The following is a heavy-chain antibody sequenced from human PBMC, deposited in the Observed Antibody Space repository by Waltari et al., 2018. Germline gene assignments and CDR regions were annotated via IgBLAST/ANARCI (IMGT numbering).Heavy chain of an antibody. CDR1: GGSISPYY. J-gene: IGHJ6*02. D-gene: IGHD3-3*01. CDR3: AREGTIYDFKRSGLDV. V-gene: IGHV4-59*01. CDR2: IFHTGNT. Sequence: QVQLQESGPGLVKPSETLSLTCTVSGGSISPYYWSWIRQPPGKGLERIAYIFHTGNTDHNPSLRSRVAISLDSSKNEFSLKLNSVTAADTAVYFCAREGTIYDFKRSGLDVWGQGTTVTVSS.